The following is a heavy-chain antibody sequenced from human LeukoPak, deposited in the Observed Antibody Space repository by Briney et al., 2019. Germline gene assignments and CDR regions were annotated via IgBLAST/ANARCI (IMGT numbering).Heavy chain of an antibody. CDR1: GGSISSYY. CDR3: ARGATIAAAGTGWFDP. J-gene: IGHJ5*02. D-gene: IGHD6-13*01. V-gene: IGHV4-59*08. Sequence: SETLSLTCTVSGGSISSYYWSWIRQPPGKGLEWIGYIYYSGSTNYNPSLKSRVTISVDTSKNQFSLKLSSVTAADTAVYYCARGATIAAAGTGWFDPWGQGTLVTVSS. CDR2: IYYSGST.